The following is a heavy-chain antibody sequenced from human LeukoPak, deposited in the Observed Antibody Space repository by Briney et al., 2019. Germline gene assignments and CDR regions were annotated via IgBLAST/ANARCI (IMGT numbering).Heavy chain of an antibody. CDR2: INPNSGGT. Sequence: ASVKVSCKASGYTFTGYYMHWVRQAPGQGLEWMGWINPNSGGTNYAQKFQGRVTMTRDTSISTAYMELSRLRSDDTAVYYCASRRYCSGGSCYDDVFDIWGQGTMVTVSS. V-gene: IGHV1-2*02. CDR3: ASRRYCSGGSCYDDVFDI. D-gene: IGHD2-15*01. CDR1: GYTFTGYY. J-gene: IGHJ3*02.